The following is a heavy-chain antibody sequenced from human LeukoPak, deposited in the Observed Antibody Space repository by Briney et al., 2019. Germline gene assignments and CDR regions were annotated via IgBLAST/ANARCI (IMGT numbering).Heavy chain of an antibody. D-gene: IGHD2-2*02. CDR1: GFTFSNYG. J-gene: IGHJ6*02. Sequence: PGRSLRLSCAASGFTFSNYGMHWVRQAPGKGLEWVAVISYDGSNKYYADSVKGRFTISRDNSKNTLYLQMNSLRAEDTAVYYCAKDIRTSCYRLGCYYYGMDVWSQGTTVTVSS. CDR3: AKDIRTSCYRLGCYYYGMDV. V-gene: IGHV3-30*18. CDR2: ISYDGSNK.